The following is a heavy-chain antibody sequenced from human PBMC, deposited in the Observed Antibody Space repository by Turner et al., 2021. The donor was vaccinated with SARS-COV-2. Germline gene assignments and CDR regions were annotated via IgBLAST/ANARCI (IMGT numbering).Heavy chain of an antibody. V-gene: IGHV4-61*02. CDR2: IYTSGST. CDR1: GGSISSGSYY. J-gene: IGHJ5*02. Sequence: QVQLQESGPGLVKPSQTLSLTSPVSGGSISSGSYYWSWIRQPAGKGLEWIGRIYTSGSTNYNPSLKSRVTISVDTSKNQFSLKLSSVTAADTAVYYCVIQLYAYNWFDPWGQGTLVTVSS. D-gene: IGHD5-18*01. CDR3: VIQLYAYNWFDP.